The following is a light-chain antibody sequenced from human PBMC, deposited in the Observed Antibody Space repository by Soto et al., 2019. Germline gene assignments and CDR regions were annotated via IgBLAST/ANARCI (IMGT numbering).Light chain of an antibody. V-gene: IGKV1-39*01. Sequence: DIQMTQSPSSLSASVGDRVTITCRASQSISSYLNWYQQKPGKAPKILIYDESSLQSGVPSRFSGSGSGTDFTLTISSLQPEDFATYYCQQSYSTSWTFGQGTKVEIK. CDR1: QSISSY. CDR2: DES. J-gene: IGKJ1*01. CDR3: QQSYSTSWT.